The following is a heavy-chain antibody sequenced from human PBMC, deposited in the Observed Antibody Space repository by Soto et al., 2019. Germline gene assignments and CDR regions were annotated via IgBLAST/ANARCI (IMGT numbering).Heavy chain of an antibody. J-gene: IGHJ5*01. Sequence: QVQLVQSGAEVKKPGSSVKVSCKASGGTFSSYAISWVRQAPGQGLEWMGGIIPIFGTANYAQKFQGRVTITADESTRTAYMGLGSLRSEDTAVYFCARGRGGAAAGTMGGGWFDSWGQGTLVTVSS. D-gene: IGHD6-13*01. V-gene: IGHV1-69*12. CDR2: IIPIFGTA. CDR3: ARGRGGAAAGTMGGGWFDS. CDR1: GGTFSSYA.